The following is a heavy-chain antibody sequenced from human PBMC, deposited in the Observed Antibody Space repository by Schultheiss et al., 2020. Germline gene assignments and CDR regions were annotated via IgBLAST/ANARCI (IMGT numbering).Heavy chain of an antibody. V-gene: IGHV3-30-3*01. CDR2: ISYDGINK. Sequence: GESLKISCVASGFTFSSYAMHWVRQAPGEGLEWVAVISYDGINKYNADSVKGRFTVSRDNSKNTLFLQMNSLRVEDTAVYYCARAMFTSSSAYYFYAMDVWGQGTTVTVSS. CDR1: GFTFSSYA. D-gene: IGHD6-6*01. J-gene: IGHJ6*02. CDR3: ARAMFTSSSAYYFYAMDV.